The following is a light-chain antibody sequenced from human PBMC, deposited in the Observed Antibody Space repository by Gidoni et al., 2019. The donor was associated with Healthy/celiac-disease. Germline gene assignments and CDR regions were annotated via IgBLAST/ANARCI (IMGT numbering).Light chain of an antibody. J-gene: IGLJ1*01. CDR2: DVS. V-gene: IGLV2-14*03. CDR1: SSDVGGYNY. Sequence: QSALTQPAPVSGSPGQSITISCTGTSSDVGGYNYVSWYQQHTGKAPKLMIYDVSNRPSGVSNRFSGSKSGNTASLTISGLQAEDEADYYCSSYTSSSTHDFGTGTKVTVL. CDR3: SSYTSSSTHD.